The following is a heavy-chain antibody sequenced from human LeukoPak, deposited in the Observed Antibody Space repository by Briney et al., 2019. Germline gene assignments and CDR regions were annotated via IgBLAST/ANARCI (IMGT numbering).Heavy chain of an antibody. CDR3: ARDLGGSYGRTFDY. V-gene: IGHV3-48*03. D-gene: IGHD1-26*01. CDR1: GFTFSSYE. CDR2: ISSSGSTI. Sequence: GGSLRLSCAASGFTFSSYEMNWVPQAPGKGLEWVSYISSSGSTIYYADSVKGRFTISRDNAKNSLYLQMNSLRAEDTAVYYCARDLGGSYGRTFDYWGQGTLVTVSS. J-gene: IGHJ4*02.